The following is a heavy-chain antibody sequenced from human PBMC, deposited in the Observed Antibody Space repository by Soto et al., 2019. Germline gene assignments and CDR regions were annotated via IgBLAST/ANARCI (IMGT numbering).Heavy chain of an antibody. Sequence: QEQLVQSGGGVVQPGTSLRLSCAASGFIFRRYAMEWVRQAPGKGLEWVAVVSYDGSTKFYADSVKGRFAISRDNSKNTMYLEMSSLRPEHTGVYYCERDQSSTVITSTHFDPWGQGTQVTVSS. D-gene: IGHD4-17*01. CDR3: ERDQSSTVITSTHFDP. J-gene: IGHJ5*02. CDR1: GFIFRRYA. V-gene: IGHV3-30*09. CDR2: VSYDGSTK.